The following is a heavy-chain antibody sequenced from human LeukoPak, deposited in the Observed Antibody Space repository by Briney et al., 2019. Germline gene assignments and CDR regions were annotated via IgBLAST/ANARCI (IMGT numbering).Heavy chain of an antibody. Sequence: GGSLRLSCAASGFTFSSYAMSWVRQAPGKGLEWVSAISGSGGSTYYADSVKGRFTISRDNSKNTLYLQMNSLRAEDTAVYYCAKVHRNLNYITMIVVVQHFDYWGQGTLVTVSS. CDR1: GFTFSSYA. V-gene: IGHV3-23*01. CDR2: ISGSGGST. CDR3: AKVHRNLNYITMIVVVQHFDY. J-gene: IGHJ4*02. D-gene: IGHD3-22*01.